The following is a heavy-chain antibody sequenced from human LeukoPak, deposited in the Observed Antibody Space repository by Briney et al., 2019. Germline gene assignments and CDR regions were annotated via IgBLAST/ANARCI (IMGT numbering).Heavy chain of an antibody. Sequence: ASVEVSCKASGYTSTSYYMHWVRQAPGQGLEWMGIINPSGGSTSYAQKFQGRVTMTRDTSTSTVYMELSSLRSEDTAVYYCAREPGGYNSFDPWGQGTLVTVSS. CDR3: AREPGGYNSFDP. J-gene: IGHJ5*02. V-gene: IGHV1-46*01. D-gene: IGHD5-24*01. CDR1: GYTSTSYY. CDR2: INPSGGST.